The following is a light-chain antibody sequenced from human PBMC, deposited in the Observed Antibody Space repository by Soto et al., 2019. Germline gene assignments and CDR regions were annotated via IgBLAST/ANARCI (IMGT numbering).Light chain of an antibody. CDR3: QQYDSIPYT. CDR2: KAS. CDR1: QTINSW. V-gene: IGKV1-5*03. J-gene: IGKJ2*01. Sequence: GDRVTIPCRASQTINSWLAWYQQRPGKAPRLLIYKASTLESGVPSRFSGSGSGTEFTLTISTLQPDDFATYSCQQYDSIPYTFGQGTKLDIK.